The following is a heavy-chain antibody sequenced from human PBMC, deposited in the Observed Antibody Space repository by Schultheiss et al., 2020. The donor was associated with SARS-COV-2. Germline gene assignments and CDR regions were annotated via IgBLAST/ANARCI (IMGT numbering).Heavy chain of an antibody. J-gene: IGHJ6*02. CDR1: GFTFSSYG. CDR3: AREGGVTRPEYYYGMDV. D-gene: IGHD1-26*01. Sequence: GESLKISCAASGFTFSSYGMHWVRQAPGKGLEWVAVIWYDGSNKYYADSVKGRFTISRDNSKNTLYLQMNSLRAEDTAVYYCAREGGVTRPEYYYGMDVWGQGTTVTVSS. V-gene: IGHV3-33*01. CDR2: IWYDGSNK.